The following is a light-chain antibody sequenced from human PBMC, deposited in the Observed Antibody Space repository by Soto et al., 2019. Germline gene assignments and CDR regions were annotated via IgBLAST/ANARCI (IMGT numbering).Light chain of an antibody. V-gene: IGKV3-20*01. Sequence: EIVLTQSPGTLSLSPGERATLSCRASQSVSSSFLAWYQQKPGQAPRLLIYGASSRATGIPGRFSGSGSGTDFTLTFSRLEPEDFAVYYCQQYGSSPWTFGQGTKVEIK. CDR1: QSVSSSF. CDR2: GAS. J-gene: IGKJ1*01. CDR3: QQYGSSPWT.